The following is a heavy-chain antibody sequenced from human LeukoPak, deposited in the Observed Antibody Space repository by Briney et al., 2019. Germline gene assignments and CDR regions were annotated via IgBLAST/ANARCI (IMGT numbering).Heavy chain of an antibody. Sequence: SETLSLTCTVSGGSISSYYWGWIRQPPGKGLEWIGSIYYSGSTYYNPSLKSRVTISVDTSKNQFSLKLSSVTAADTAVYYCAREDILGRRFDYWGQGTLVTVSS. D-gene: IGHD3-9*01. J-gene: IGHJ4*02. CDR3: AREDILGRRFDY. V-gene: IGHV4-39*02. CDR1: GGSISSYY. CDR2: IYYSGST.